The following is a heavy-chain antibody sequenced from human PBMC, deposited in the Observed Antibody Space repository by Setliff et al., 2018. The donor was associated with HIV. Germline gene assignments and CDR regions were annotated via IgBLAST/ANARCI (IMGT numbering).Heavy chain of an antibody. Sequence: TSETLSLTCSVSGGSMSTYYWSWIRQPAGKRLEWIGRVYTSGSTIYNPSLRSRVTMSVDTSKSQVSLRLSSVTAADTAIYYCARLVVTARGIRDAFDVWGQGAMVTVSS. CDR3: ARLVVTARGIRDAFDV. D-gene: IGHD3-10*01. J-gene: IGHJ3*01. V-gene: IGHV4-4*07. CDR1: GGSMSTYY. CDR2: VYTSGST.